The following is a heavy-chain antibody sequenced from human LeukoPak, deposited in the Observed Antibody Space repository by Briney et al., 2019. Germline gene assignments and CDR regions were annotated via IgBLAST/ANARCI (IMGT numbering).Heavy chain of an antibody. CDR2: ISFDGSDA. Sequence: PGGSLKPSCAASGLTFSGSRRHWVRQAQGKGLVWVSCISFDGSDATYADSVKGRFTISRDNAKNTLHLQMDSLTVEYAAVYYCAVSNWMDPWGQGTLVTVSS. V-gene: IGHV3-74*01. J-gene: IGHJ5*02. CDR1: GLTFSGSR. CDR3: AVSNWMDP.